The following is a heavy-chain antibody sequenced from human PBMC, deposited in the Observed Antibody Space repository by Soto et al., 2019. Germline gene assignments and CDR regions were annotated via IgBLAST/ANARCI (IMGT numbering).Heavy chain of an antibody. CDR2: IYPGDSDT. D-gene: IGHD3-3*01. CDR1: GYSFTSYW. V-gene: IGHV5-51*01. J-gene: IGHJ3*02. Sequence: PGESLKISCKGSGYSFTSYWIGWVLQMPGKGLEWMGIIYPGDSDTRYSPSFQGQVTISADKSISTAYLQWSSLKASDTAMYYCATVLLFLEWLPTAAFDIWGQGTMVTVSS. CDR3: ATVLLFLEWLPTAAFDI.